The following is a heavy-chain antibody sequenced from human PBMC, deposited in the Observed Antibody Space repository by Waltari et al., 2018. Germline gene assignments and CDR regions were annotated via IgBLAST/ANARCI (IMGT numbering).Heavy chain of an antibody. Sequence: QVQLVQSGAEVKKPGASVKVSCKVSGYTLTELSMHWVRQAPGKGLEWMGWMNPNSGNTGYAQKFQGRVTMTRNTSISTAYMELSSLRSEDTAVYYCARAYSSSWYGENWFDPWGQGTLVTVSS. CDR3: ARAYSSSWYGENWFDP. D-gene: IGHD6-13*01. CDR1: GYTLTELS. CDR2: MNPNSGNT. V-gene: IGHV1-8*01. J-gene: IGHJ5*02.